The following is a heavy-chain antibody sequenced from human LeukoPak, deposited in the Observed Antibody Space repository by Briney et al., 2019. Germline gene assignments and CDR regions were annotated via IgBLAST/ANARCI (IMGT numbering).Heavy chain of an antibody. D-gene: IGHD3-3*02. CDR2: ISYSGNT. CDR1: GGSISSSDFY. V-gene: IGHV4-39*01. CDR3: ARVYGYIASYGMDV. Sequence: SETLSLTCTVSGGSISSSDFYGGWLRQPPGKGLEWIGSISYSGNTYYNPSLKSRVTISVDTSKNQFSLKLSSVTAADTAVYYCARVYGYIASYGMDVWGQGTTVTVSS. J-gene: IGHJ6*02.